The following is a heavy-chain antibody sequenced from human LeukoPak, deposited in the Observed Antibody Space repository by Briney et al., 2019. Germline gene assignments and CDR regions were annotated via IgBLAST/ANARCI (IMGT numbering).Heavy chain of an antibody. D-gene: IGHD3-16*01. CDR1: GFTFDDYA. J-gene: IGHJ4*02. CDR2: ISWNSGSI. Sequence: GRSLRLSCAASGFTFDDYAMHWVRHAPGHGLEWVSGISWNSGSIGYADSVKGRFTISRDNAKNSLYLQMNSLRAEDTALYYCAKSGWGYQFDYWGQGTLVTVSS. V-gene: IGHV3-9*01. CDR3: AKSGWGYQFDY.